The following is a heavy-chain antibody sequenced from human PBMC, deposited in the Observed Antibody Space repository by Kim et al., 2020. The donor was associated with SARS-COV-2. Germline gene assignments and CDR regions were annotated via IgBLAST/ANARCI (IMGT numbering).Heavy chain of an antibody. J-gene: IGHJ3*02. D-gene: IGHD3-9*01. V-gene: IGHV4-39*07. CDR1: GGSISSSSYY. Sequence: SETLSLTCTVSGGSISSSSYYWGWIRQPPGKGLEWIGSIYYSGSTYYNPSFKSRVTISVDTSKNQFSLKLSSVTAADTAVYYCARESLRVLLRYFDWFVPTDAFDIWGQGTMVTVSS. CDR2: IYYSGST. CDR3: ARESLRVLLRYFDWFVPTDAFDI.